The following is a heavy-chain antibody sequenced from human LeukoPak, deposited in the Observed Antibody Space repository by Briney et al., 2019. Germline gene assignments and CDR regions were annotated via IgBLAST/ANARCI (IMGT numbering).Heavy chain of an antibody. CDR2: IYYSGST. CDR1: GGSISSYY. Sequence: SETLSLTCTVSGGSISSYYWSWIRQPPGKGLEWIGYIYYSGSTNYNPSLKSRVTISVDTSKNQFSLKLSSVTAADTAVYYCASFGEQLVNFDYWGQGTLVTVSS. CDR3: ASFGEQLVNFDY. D-gene: IGHD6-13*01. J-gene: IGHJ4*02. V-gene: IGHV4-59*12.